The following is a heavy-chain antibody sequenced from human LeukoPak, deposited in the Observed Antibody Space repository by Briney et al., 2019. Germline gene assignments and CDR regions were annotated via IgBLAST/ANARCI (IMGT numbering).Heavy chain of an antibody. CDR1: GFTFSSYW. J-gene: IGHJ6*02. V-gene: IGHV3-7*03. Sequence: GGSLRLSCAASGFTFSSYWMNWACQAPGKGLEWVASINHNGNVNYYVDSVKGRFTISRDNAKNSLYLQMSNLRAGDTAVYFCARGGGLDVWGQGATVTVSS. CDR3: ARGGGLDV. CDR2: INHNGNVN. D-gene: IGHD3-16*01.